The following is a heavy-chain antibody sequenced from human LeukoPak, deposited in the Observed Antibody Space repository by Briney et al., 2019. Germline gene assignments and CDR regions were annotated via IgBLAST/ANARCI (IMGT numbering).Heavy chain of an antibody. J-gene: IGHJ4*02. Sequence: SETLSLTCTVSGDSVSNYYWSWIRQPPGKRLEWIGCIYYSESATYNPSLKSRVTTSLDTSKNQFFLKLSSVTAADTAVYYCARKRSFDLWGQGTLVTVSS. D-gene: IGHD3-9*01. CDR3: ARKRSFDL. CDR1: GDSVSNYY. CDR2: IYYSESA. V-gene: IGHV4-59*02.